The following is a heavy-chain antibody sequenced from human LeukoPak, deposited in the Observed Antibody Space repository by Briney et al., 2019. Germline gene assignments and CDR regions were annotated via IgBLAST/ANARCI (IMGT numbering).Heavy chain of an antibody. D-gene: IGHD3-22*01. CDR2: IYYSGST. Sequence: PSETLSLTCTVSGGSISSSSYYWGWIRQPPGKGLEWIGSIYYSGSTYYNPSLKSRVTISIDTSKNQFSLKLSSVTAADTAVYHCARGYYYDSSGYYYLPYYYYGMDVWGQGTTVTVSS. CDR3: ARGYYYDSSGYYYLPYYYYGMDV. CDR1: GGSISSSSYY. J-gene: IGHJ6*02. V-gene: IGHV4-39*07.